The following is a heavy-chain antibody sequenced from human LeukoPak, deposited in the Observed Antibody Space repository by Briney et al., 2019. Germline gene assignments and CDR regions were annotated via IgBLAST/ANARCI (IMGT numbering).Heavy chain of an antibody. D-gene: IGHD3-10*01. Sequence: ASVKLSCKASGGTFTSYAICWVRQAPGQGLEWMGRIIPILGIPNYAHKFQGRVTITADKSTSTAYMELSSLRSEDTAVYYCAREDGSGILWGQGTLVTVSS. J-gene: IGHJ4*02. CDR2: IIPILGIP. CDR1: GGTFTSYA. CDR3: AREDGSGIL. V-gene: IGHV1-69*04.